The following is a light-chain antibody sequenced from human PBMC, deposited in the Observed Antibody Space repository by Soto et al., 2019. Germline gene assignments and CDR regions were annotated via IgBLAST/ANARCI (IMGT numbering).Light chain of an antibody. J-gene: IGLJ1*01. CDR1: SSNIGAGYD. V-gene: IGLV1-40*01. CDR3: QSYDSTRSARYV. Sequence: QSVLTKPPSVSGAPGQRVTISCTGSSSNIGAGYDVHWYQQRPGTAPKLLIFRNINRPSGVPDRFSGSKSGTSASLAITGLQAEDEGDYYCQSYDSTRSARYVFGTGTKLTVL. CDR2: RNI.